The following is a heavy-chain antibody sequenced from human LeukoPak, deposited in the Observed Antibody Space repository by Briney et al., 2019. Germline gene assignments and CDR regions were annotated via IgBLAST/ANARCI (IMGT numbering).Heavy chain of an antibody. Sequence: GGSLRLSCAASGFTFSTYAMSWVRQAPGKGLEWVSAISGNGVDTYYADPVKGRFTISRDNAKNSLYLQMNSLRAEDTAVYYCARVGPRGAGPYGYWGQGTLVTVSS. D-gene: IGHD6-19*01. CDR3: ARVGPRGAGPYGY. CDR1: GFTFSTYA. J-gene: IGHJ4*02. V-gene: IGHV3-23*01. CDR2: ISGNGVDT.